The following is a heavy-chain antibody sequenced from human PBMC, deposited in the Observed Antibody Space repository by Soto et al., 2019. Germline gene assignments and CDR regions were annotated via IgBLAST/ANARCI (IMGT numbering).Heavy chain of an antibody. CDR2: INAGGDAT. Sequence: EEQLLESGGGLVQPGGSVRLSCAASGFTFSSHAMTWVRQAPGEGLEWVSTINAGGDATWYADSVKVRFTISRDNSKDTVSLQMDSLRVEDTALYYCAKDGSSVTYYHYMDVWAKGTTVTVSS. V-gene: IGHV3-23*01. CDR1: GFTFSSHA. CDR3: AKDGSSVTYYHYMDV. D-gene: IGHD3-10*01. J-gene: IGHJ6*03.